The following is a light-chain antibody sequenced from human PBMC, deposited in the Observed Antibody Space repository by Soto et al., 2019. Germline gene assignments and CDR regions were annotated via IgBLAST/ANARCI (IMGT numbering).Light chain of an antibody. CDR1: SSDVGGYNY. V-gene: IGLV2-14*01. CDR2: DVS. Sequence: QSVLTQPASVSGSPGQSITISCTGTSSDVGGYNYVSWYQQHPGKAPKLMIYDVSNRPSGVSNRFSGSKSGNTASLTISGLQVEDEADYYCSSYTSSSTGYVFGTGTKVTVL. CDR3: SSYTSSSTGYV. J-gene: IGLJ1*01.